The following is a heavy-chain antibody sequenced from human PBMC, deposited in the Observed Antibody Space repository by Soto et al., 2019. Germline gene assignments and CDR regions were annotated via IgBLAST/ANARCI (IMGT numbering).Heavy chain of an antibody. CDR2: INPSGGST. V-gene: IGHV1-46*03. Sequence: QVQLVQSGAEVKKPGASVKVSCKASGYTFTNYFMYWVRQAPGQGLEWMGIINPSGGSTSYAQKFQGGVTMTRDTSTSTVYMELSSRRSEATAVYYCARLKNDALDIWGQGTMVTVSS. J-gene: IGHJ3*02. CDR1: GYTFTNYF. CDR3: ARLKNDALDI.